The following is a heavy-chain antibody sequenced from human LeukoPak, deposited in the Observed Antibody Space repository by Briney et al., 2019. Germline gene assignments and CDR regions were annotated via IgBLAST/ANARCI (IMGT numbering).Heavy chain of an antibody. CDR1: GGSFSGYY. V-gene: IGHV4-34*01. CDR3: ASSDYGDYAKIDY. CDR2: INHSGST. Sequence: SGTLSLTCAVYGGSFSGYYWGWIRQPPGKGLEWIGEINHSGSTNYNPSLKSRVTISVDTSKNQFSLKLSSVTAADTAVYYCASSDYGDYAKIDYWGQGTLVTVSS. D-gene: IGHD4-17*01. J-gene: IGHJ4*02.